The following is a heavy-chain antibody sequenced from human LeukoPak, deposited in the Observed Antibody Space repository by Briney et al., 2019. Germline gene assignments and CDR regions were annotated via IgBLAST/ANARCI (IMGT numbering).Heavy chain of an antibody. CDR1: GYTFTSHA. CDR3: ARSIIIVPNTSYYYYYMDV. CDR2: INGATGNT. D-gene: IGHD2/OR15-2a*01. Sequence: ASVTVSCKASGYTFTSHALHWVRQAPGEGLEWMAWINGATGNTEYSQKFQARVTITRDTSASTAYMELSSLRSEDTAVYYCARSIIIVPNTSYYYYYMDVWGQGTTVTVSS. V-gene: IGHV1-3*01. J-gene: IGHJ6*02.